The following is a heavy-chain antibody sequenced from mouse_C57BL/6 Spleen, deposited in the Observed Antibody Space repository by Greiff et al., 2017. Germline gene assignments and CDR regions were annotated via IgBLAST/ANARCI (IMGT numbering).Heavy chain of an antibody. CDR3: ARGITTVVATDAMDY. D-gene: IGHD1-1*01. CDR2: ISDGGSYT. J-gene: IGHJ4*01. Sequence: EVKRVESGGGLVKPGGSLKLSCAASGFTFSSYAMSWVRQTPEKRLEWVATISDGGSYTYYPDNVKGRFTISRDNAKNNLYLQMSHLKSEDTAMYYCARGITTVVATDAMDYWGQGTSVTVSS. CDR1: GFTFSSYA. V-gene: IGHV5-4*03.